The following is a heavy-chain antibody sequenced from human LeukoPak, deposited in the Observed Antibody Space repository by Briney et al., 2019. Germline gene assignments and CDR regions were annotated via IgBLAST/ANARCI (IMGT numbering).Heavy chain of an antibody. CDR3: ARRGSGWSRTFDY. Sequence: SETLSLTCAVYGGSFSGYYWSWIRQPPGKGLEWIGEINHSGSTNYNPSLKSRVTISVDTSKNQFSLKLSPVTAADTAVYYCARRGSGWSRTFDYWGQGTLVTVSS. CDR2: INHSGST. D-gene: IGHD6-19*01. CDR1: GGSFSGYY. V-gene: IGHV4-34*01. J-gene: IGHJ4*02.